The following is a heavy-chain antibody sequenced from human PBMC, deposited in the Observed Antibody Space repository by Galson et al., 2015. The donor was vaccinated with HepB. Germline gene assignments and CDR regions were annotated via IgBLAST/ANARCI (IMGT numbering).Heavy chain of an antibody. V-gene: IGHV3-9*01. CDR3: TKGGYEYDSDSYFYFHM. CDR2: ISWNSGSI. CDR1: GFTFDDYA. D-gene: IGHD5-12*01. J-gene: IGHJ4*02. Sequence: SLRLSCAASGFTFDDYAMQWIRQAPGKGLEWVSGISWNSGSIGYADSVKGRFTISRDNAKNSLYLHMTNLRPEDTAFYYCTKGGYEYDSDSYFYFHMWGQGTLVIVSS.